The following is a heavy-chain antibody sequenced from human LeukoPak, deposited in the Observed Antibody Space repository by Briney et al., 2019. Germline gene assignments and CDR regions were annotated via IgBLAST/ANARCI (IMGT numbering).Heavy chain of an antibody. CDR3: AGESPTGRDAFDI. CDR2: FYYSGST. D-gene: IGHD1-14*01. CDR1: GASISSYY. J-gene: IGHJ3*02. Sequence: PSETLSLTCTVSGASISSYYWSWIRQPPGKGLEWVGSFYYSGSTNYNPSLKGRVTISVDTSKNQLSLKLTSVTAADTAIYFCAGESPTGRDAFDIWGQGTMVTVSS. V-gene: IGHV4-59*01.